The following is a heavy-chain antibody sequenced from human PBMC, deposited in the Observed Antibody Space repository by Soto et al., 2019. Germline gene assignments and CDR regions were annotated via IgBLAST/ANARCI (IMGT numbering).Heavy chain of an antibody. D-gene: IGHD6-13*01. Sequence: QLQLQESGLGLVKPSETLSLTCTVSGGSISSSSYYWGWIRQPPGKGLEWIGSIYYSGSTYYNPSLKSRVTISVDTSKNQFSLKLSSVTAADTAVYYCASSSIAAAGNGGYNWFDPWGQGTLVTVSS. CDR2: IYYSGST. J-gene: IGHJ5*02. CDR3: ASSSIAAAGNGGYNWFDP. V-gene: IGHV4-39*01. CDR1: GGSISSSSYY.